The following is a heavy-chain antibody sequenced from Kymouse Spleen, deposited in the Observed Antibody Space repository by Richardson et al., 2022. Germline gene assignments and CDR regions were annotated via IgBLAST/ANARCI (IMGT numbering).Heavy chain of an antibody. J-gene: IGHJ5*02. Sequence: QVQLQESGPGLVKPSQTLSLTCTVSGGSISSGGYYWSWIRQHPGKGLEWIGYIYYSGSTYYNPSLKSRVTISVDTSKNQFSLKLSSVTAADTAVYYCARDQPYYYGSGSYYNGNWFDPWGQGTLVTVSS. CDR2: IYYSGST. CDR1: GGSISSGGYY. V-gene: IGHV4-31*03. CDR3: ARDQPYYYGSGSYYNGNWFDP. D-gene: IGHD3-10*01.